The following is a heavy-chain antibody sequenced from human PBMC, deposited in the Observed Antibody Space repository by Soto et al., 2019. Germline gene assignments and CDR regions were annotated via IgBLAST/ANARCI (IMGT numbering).Heavy chain of an antibody. V-gene: IGHV3-21*01. Sequence: EVQLVEPGGGLVKPGGSLRLSCAASGFTFSSYSMNWVRQAPGKGLEWVSSISSSSSYIYYADSVKGRFTISRDNAKNSLYLQMNSLRAEDTAVYYCARDLVRGVIISLGYYYGMDVWGQGTTVTVSS. J-gene: IGHJ6*02. CDR3: ARDLVRGVIISLGYYYGMDV. CDR1: GFTFSSYS. D-gene: IGHD3-10*01. CDR2: ISSSSSYI.